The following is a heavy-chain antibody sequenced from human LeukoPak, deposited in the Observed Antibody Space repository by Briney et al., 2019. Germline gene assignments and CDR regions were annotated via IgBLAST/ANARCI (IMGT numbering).Heavy chain of an antibody. D-gene: IGHD2-2*01. V-gene: IGHV4-39*01. CDR1: GGSISSSSHY. Sequence: SETLSLTCTVSGGSISSSSHYWGWIRQPPGKGLEWIGSIYYSGNTYYNPSLRSRVTTSVDTYKNQFSLKLSSVTAADTAVYYCARLGIEYCSSTSCSRTAFDYWGQGTLVTVSS. CDR3: ARLGIEYCSSTSCSRTAFDY. J-gene: IGHJ4*02. CDR2: IYYSGNT.